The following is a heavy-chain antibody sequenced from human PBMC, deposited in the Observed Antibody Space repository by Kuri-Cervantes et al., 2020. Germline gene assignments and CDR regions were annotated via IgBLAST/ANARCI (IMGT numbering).Heavy chain of an antibody. J-gene: IGHJ4*02. Sequence: GESLKISCAVSGFTFSSYAMSWVRQAPGKGLEWVSTISSSGANTYYADSVRGRFTISRDNSKNTPYLQVNSLRAEDTAVYYCAKGGYSSLSLFDSWGQGTLVTVSS. CDR2: ISSSGANT. CDR1: GFTFSSYA. CDR3: AKGGYSSLSLFDS. D-gene: IGHD6-19*01. V-gene: IGHV3-23*01.